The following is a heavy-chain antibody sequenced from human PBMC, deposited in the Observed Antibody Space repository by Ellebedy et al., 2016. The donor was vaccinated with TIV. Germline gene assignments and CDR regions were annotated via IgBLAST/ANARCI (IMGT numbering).Heavy chain of an antibody. J-gene: IGHJ4*02. CDR1: GFTFSSYG. Sequence: GESLKISXAASGFTFSSYGMHWVRQAPGKGLEWVAVISYDGSNKYYADSVKGRFTISRDNSKNTLYLQMNSLRAEDTAVYYCAKDAAGLDYDILTGSNFDYWGQGTLVTVSS. D-gene: IGHD3-9*01. CDR3: AKDAAGLDYDILTGSNFDY. V-gene: IGHV3-30*18. CDR2: ISYDGSNK.